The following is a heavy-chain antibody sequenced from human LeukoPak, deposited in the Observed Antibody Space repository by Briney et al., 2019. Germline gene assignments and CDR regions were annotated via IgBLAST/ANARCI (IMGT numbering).Heavy chain of an antibody. J-gene: IGHJ4*02. D-gene: IGHD2-21*02. CDR3: ARDDGRGVVTPY. CDR1: GGSISGSDYY. CDR2: IYYSGRT. V-gene: IGHV4-39*07. Sequence: PSETLPLTCTVSGGSISGSDYYWGWIRQPPGKGLEWIGIIYYSGRTFYNPSLKSRVAISVDTSKNQFSLNLMSVTAADTAVYYCARDDGRGVVTPYWGQGTLVTVSS.